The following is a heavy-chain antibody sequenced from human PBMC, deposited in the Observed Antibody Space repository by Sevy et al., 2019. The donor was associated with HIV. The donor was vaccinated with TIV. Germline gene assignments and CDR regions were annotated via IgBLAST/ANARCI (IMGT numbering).Heavy chain of an antibody. CDR3: ARDTAMVTVPYYFDY. CDR1: GYTFTSYG. V-gene: IGHV1-18*01. CDR2: ISAYNGNT. Sequence: ASVKVSCKASGYTFTSYGISWVRQAPGQGLEWMGWISAYNGNTNYAQKLQGRVTMTKDTSTSTAYMELRSLRSDDTAVYYCARDTAMVTVPYYFDYWGQGTLVTVSS. D-gene: IGHD5-18*01. J-gene: IGHJ4*02.